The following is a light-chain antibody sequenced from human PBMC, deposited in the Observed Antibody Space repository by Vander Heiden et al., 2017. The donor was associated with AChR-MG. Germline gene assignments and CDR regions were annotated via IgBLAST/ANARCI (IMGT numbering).Light chain of an antibody. Sequence: DIVMTQPPDSLAVSLGERATLNCKSSQRVLSSSHNKDSLAWYRQKPGQAPEMLIFWASTRESGVPDRFSASGSGTDFTLTISSLQAEDVAVYYCQQDAGTPPTFGQGTKVEVK. CDR2: WAS. V-gene: IGKV4-1*01. CDR1: QRVLSSSHNKDS. CDR3: QQDAGTPPT. J-gene: IGKJ1*01.